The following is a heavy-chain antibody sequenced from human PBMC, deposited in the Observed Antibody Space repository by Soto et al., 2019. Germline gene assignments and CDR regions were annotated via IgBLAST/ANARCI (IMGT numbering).Heavy chain of an antibody. Sequence: SETLALTCAVYGGSFSGYYWSWIRQPPGKGLEWIGEINHSGTTNYSPSLKSRVTLSVDTSKNQFSLKLSSVTAADTAVYYCARDKITGLFDYWGQGTLVTVSS. CDR2: INHSGTT. CDR3: ARDKITGLFDY. V-gene: IGHV4-34*01. D-gene: IGHD2-8*02. J-gene: IGHJ4*02. CDR1: GGSFSGYY.